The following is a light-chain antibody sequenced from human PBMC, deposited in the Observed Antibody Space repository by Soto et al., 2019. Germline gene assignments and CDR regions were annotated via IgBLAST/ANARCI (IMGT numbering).Light chain of an antibody. CDR2: DAS. Sequence: VVLTQSPATLSLSPGERATLSCRASQTVSRYLAWFQQKPGQAPKLLIYDASNRATGLPARFSGSGSGTDFTITISSLEPEDFAVYYCYNRGDWITFGQGTRLEI. CDR3: YNRGDWIT. CDR1: QTVSRY. V-gene: IGKV3-11*01. J-gene: IGKJ5*01.